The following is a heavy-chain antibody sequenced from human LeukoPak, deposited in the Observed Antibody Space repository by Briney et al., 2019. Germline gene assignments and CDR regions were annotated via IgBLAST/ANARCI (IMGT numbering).Heavy chain of an antibody. J-gene: IGHJ4*02. V-gene: IGHV4-61*08. CDR1: GGSISSGGYY. CDR2: IYHSGST. CDR3: ARLVLGGYFDY. D-gene: IGHD3-10*01. Sequence: SETLSLTCTVSGGSISSGGYYWSWIRQPPGKGLEWIGHIYHSGSTNYNPSLKSRVTISVDTSKNQFSLKLRSVSAADTAVYYCARLVLGGYFDYWGRGTLVTVSS.